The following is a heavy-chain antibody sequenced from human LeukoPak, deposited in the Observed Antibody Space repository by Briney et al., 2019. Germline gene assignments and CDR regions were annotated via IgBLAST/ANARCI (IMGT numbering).Heavy chain of an antibody. D-gene: IGHD2-2*01. J-gene: IGHJ3*02. CDR1: GFTFSKYW. CDR3: ARDADIGVASADMWYDGYDM. Sequence: PGGSLSLSCAASGFTFSKYWMTWVRQAPGKGLEWVANIKQDGSQKSYADSVKGRFTISRDNTKNSGYLQMSSLRAEDTAVYYCARDADIGVASADMWYDGYDMWGQGTMVTVSS. CDR2: IKQDGSQK. V-gene: IGHV3-7*01.